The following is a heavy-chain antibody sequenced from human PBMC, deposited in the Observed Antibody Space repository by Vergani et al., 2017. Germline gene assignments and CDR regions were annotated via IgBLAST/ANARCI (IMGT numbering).Heavy chain of an antibody. V-gene: IGHV3-23*01. J-gene: IGHJ4*02. CDR3: AKDETQSIVGATGLDY. CDR2: ISGSGGST. D-gene: IGHD1-26*01. CDR1: GFTFSSYA. Sequence: EVQLLESGGGLVQPGGSLRLSCAASGFTFSSYAMSWVRQAPGKGLEWVSAISGSGGSTYYADSVKGRFTISRDKSKNTLYLQMNSLRAEDTDVYYCAKDETQSIVGATGLDYWGQGTLVTVSS.